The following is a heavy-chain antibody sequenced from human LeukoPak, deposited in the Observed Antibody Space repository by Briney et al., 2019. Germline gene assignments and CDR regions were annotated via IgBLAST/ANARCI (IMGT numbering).Heavy chain of an antibody. CDR1: GVIFNKAW. J-gene: IGHJ4*02. CDR2: IKSINDGGTN. D-gene: IGHD2-21*01. V-gene: IGHV3-15*01. Sequence: KAGGALRLSCAASGVIFNKAWMNGGRQGPGRGPGWFGSIKSINDGGTNDYASPVEGRLIISRDDSKNTIYLQMNRLIIDDTAIYYCTPVMVEDRGFWGQGTLVTVSS. CDR3: TPVMVEDRGF.